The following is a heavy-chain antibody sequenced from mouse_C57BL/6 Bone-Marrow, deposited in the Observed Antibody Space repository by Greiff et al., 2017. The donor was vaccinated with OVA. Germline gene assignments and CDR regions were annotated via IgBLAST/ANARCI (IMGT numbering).Heavy chain of an antibody. D-gene: IGHD2-1*01. CDR2: IDPENGDT. J-gene: IGHJ3*01. Sequence: EVQLQQSGAELVRPGASVKLSCTASGFNIKDDYMHWVKQSPEQGLEWIGWIDPENGDTEYDSKFQGKATITADTSYNTAYLQLSSLTSEVNAVYYCTTGGNYPFADWGQGTLVTVSA. V-gene: IGHV14-4*01. CDR3: TTGGNYPFAD. CDR1: GFNIKDDY.